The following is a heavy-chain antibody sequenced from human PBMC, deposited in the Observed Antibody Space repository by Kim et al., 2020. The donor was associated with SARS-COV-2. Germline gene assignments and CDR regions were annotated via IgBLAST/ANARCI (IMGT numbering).Heavy chain of an antibody. CDR2: IYYSGST. CDR3: ARVSCSGGSCPAGYYYYGIDV. J-gene: IGHJ6*02. V-gene: IGHV4-59*01. CDR1: GGSISSYY. D-gene: IGHD2-15*01. Sequence: SETLSLTCTVSGGSISSYYWSWIRQPPGKGLEWIGYIYYSGSTNYNPSLKSRVTISVDTSKNQFSLKLSSVTAADTAVYYCARVSCSGGSCPAGYYYYGIDVWGQGTTVTVSS.